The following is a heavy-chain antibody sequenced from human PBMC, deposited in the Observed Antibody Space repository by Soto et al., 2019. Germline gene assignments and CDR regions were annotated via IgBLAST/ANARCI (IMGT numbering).Heavy chain of an antibody. V-gene: IGHV3-11*01. Sequence: PGGSLRLSCAASGFTFSDYYMIWIRQAPGKGLEWVSYISSSGSTIYYADSVKGRFTISRDNAKNSLYLQMNSLRAEDTAVYYCARRIWGSYRYPYFDYWGQGTLVTVSS. CDR2: ISSSGSTI. D-gene: IGHD3-16*02. CDR3: ARRIWGSYRYPYFDY. CDR1: GFTFSDYY. J-gene: IGHJ4*02.